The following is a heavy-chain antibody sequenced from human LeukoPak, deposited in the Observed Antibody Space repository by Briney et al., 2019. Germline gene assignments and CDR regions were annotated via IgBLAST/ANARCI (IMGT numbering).Heavy chain of an antibody. CDR3: ARHRSGSFHYYYYYMDV. J-gene: IGHJ6*03. Sequence: SETLSLTCTVSGGSISSYYWGWIRQPPGKGLEWIGSIYYSGSTYYNPSLKSRVTISVDTSKNQFSLKLSSVTAADTAVYYCARHRSGSFHYYYYYMDVWGKGTTVTISS. CDR1: GGSISSYY. V-gene: IGHV4-39*01. CDR2: IYYSGST. D-gene: IGHD1-26*01.